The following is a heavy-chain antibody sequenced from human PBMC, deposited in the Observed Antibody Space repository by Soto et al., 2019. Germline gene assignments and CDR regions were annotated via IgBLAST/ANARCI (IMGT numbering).Heavy chain of an antibody. V-gene: IGHV4-39*01. CDR1: GGSISTSSYY. CDR2: IYYSGTT. CDR3: APLNSSSSGLYFDY. D-gene: IGHD6-6*01. J-gene: IGHJ4*02. Sequence: SETLSLTCTVSGGSISTSSYYWGWIRQPPGKGLEWIGTIYYSGTTYYNPSLKSRVTISVDTSKNQFSLKLSSVTAADTAVYYCAPLNSSSSGLYFDYWGQGTLVTVSS.